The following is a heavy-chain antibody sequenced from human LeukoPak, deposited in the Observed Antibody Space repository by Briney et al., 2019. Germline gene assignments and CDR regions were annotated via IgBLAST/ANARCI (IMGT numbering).Heavy chain of an antibody. CDR2: VNRDGSET. Sequence: GGSLRLSCTASGFTFSNFWMTWVRQVPGRGPEWVANVNRDGSETYYLDSVKGRFTISKDNAKNSLYLQMNSLRAEDTALYHCARNNGMDVWGQGTTVTVSS. V-gene: IGHV3-7*03. CDR1: GFTFSNFW. CDR3: ARNNGMDV. J-gene: IGHJ6*02.